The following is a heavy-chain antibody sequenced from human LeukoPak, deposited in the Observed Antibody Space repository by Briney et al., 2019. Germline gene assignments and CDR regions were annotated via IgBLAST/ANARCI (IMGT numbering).Heavy chain of an antibody. CDR3: ARQTGSGLFILP. Sequence: SETLSLTCTVSGVSISSSSYYWGWLRQPPGQGLEWIGSIYYSGSTYYNPSLKSRVTISVNTTKNQFSLKLSSVTAADTAVYYCARQTGSGLFILPGGQGTLVTVSS. CDR1: GVSISSSSYY. D-gene: IGHD3/OR15-3a*01. CDR2: IYYSGST. J-gene: IGHJ4*02. V-gene: IGHV4-39*01.